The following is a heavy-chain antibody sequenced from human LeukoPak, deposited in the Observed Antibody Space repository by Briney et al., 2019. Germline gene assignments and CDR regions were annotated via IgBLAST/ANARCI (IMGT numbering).Heavy chain of an antibody. CDR2: INHSGST. CDR1: GGSFSGYY. V-gene: IGHV4-34*01. J-gene: IGHJ4*02. CDR3: ASGIAAAGLVGY. D-gene: IGHD6-13*01. Sequence: PSETLSLTCAVYGGSFSGYYWSWIRQPPGKGLEWIGEINHSGSTYYNPSLKSRVTISVDTSKNQFSLKLSSVTAADTAVYYCASGIAAAGLVGYWGQGTLVTVSS.